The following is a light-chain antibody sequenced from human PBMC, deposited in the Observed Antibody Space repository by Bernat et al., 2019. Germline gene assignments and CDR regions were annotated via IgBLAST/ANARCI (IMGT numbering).Light chain of an antibody. CDR3: SSYTNGSTHVV. CDR2: DVS. Sequence: QSALTQPASVSGSPGQSITFPCTGTSSDVGGYNYVSWYQQHPGKAPKLMIYDVSNRPSGVSNRFSGSKAGNTASLTISGLQAEDAADYYCSSYTNGSTHVVFGGGPKLTVL. V-gene: IGLV2-14*03. J-gene: IGLJ2*01. CDR1: SSDVGGYNY.